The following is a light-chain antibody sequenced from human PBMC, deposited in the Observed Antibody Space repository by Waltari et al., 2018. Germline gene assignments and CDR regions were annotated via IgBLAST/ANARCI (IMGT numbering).Light chain of an antibody. CDR1: SGHSSNV. Sequence: QLVVTQSPSASAPLGASVKLTCTLSSGHSSNVIAWLQQRPEKGPRYLMKVKSDGSHSKGDEIPARFSGYCSGAERYLTISSLQADDEADYYCETGGHGTWVFGGGTKLTVL. CDR2: VKSDGSH. V-gene: IGLV4-69*01. CDR3: ETGGHGTWV. J-gene: IGLJ3*02.